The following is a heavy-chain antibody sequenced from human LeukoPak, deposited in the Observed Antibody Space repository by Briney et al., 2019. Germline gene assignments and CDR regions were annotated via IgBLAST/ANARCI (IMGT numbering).Heavy chain of an antibody. V-gene: IGHV3-23*01. Sequence: GGSLRLSCAASGFTFSDYAMNWLRQAPGKGLEWVSGISGGGGNTYYADSVKGRFTISRDNSKNTLYLQMNSLRAEDTAVYYCAKVRSSYYDSSGYSFDYWGQGTLVTVSS. CDR2: ISGGGGNT. CDR1: GFTFSDYA. J-gene: IGHJ4*02. CDR3: AKVRSSYYDSSGYSFDY. D-gene: IGHD3-22*01.